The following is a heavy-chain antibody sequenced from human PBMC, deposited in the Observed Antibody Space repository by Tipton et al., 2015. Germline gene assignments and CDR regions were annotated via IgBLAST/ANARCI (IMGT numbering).Heavy chain of an antibody. J-gene: IGHJ3*02. CDR3: ARHRFTGSYYDAFDI. D-gene: IGHD1-26*01. Sequence: TLSLTCNVSGGYIGSNNYYWGWIRQPPGKGLEWIGSIYYSGSTYYNPSLKSRVDISVDTSKNQFSLRLNSATGADTAVYYCARHRFTGSYYDAFDIWGQGTMVTVSS. CDR1: GGYIGSNNYY. CDR2: IYYSGST. V-gene: IGHV4-39*01.